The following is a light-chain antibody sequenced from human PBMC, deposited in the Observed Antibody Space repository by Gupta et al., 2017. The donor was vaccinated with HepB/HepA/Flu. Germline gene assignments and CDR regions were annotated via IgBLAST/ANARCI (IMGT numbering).Light chain of an antibody. CDR3: QQTDSSPVT. J-gene: IGKJ4*01. CDR1: QNIISA. CDR2: AAS. Sequence: DTKMTTSSSSLLASVGDRVTITCRASQNIISALNWYQQKPGEVPKLLIYAASSLQSGVPSRFRGSRSVTDFILTIRSLQPEDFASYYCQQTDSSPVTFGGGTKVEIK. V-gene: IGKV1-39*01.